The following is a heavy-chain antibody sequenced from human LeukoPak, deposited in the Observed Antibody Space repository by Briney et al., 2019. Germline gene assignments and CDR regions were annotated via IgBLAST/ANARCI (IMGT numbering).Heavy chain of an antibody. D-gene: IGHD3-3*01. Sequence: GGSLRLSCAASGFTFSSYAMHWVRQAPGKGLEWVAVISYDGSNKYYADSVKGRFTISRDNSKNTLYLQMNSLRAEDTAVYYCARAPETLRFLEWLYVDYWGQGTLVTVSS. CDR1: GFTFSSYA. CDR2: ISYDGSNK. V-gene: IGHV3-30-3*01. CDR3: ARAPETLRFLEWLYVDY. J-gene: IGHJ4*02.